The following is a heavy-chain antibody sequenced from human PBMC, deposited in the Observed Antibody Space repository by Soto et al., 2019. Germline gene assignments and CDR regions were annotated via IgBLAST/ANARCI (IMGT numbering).Heavy chain of an antibody. CDR2: IIPIFGTA. Sequence: QVQLVQSGAEVKKPGSSVMVSCKASGGTFSSYAISWVRQAPGQGLEWMGGIIPIFGTANYAQKFQGRVTITADESTSTAYMELSSLRSEDTAVYSCARSTQYSSSYYYYYGMDVWGQGTTVTVSS. D-gene: IGHD6-6*01. J-gene: IGHJ6*02. V-gene: IGHV1-69*01. CDR3: ARSTQYSSSYYYYYGMDV. CDR1: GGTFSSYA.